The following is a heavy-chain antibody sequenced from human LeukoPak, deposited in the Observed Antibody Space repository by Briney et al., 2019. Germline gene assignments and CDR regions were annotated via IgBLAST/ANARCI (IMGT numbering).Heavy chain of an antibody. CDR2: IIPIFGTA. V-gene: IGHV1-69*05. CDR3: ARVAVLVRSYYDY. D-gene: IGHD6-6*01. Sequence: SVKVSCKASRGTFSSYAISWVRQAPGQGLEWMGGIIPIFGTANYAQKFQGRVTITTDESTSTAYMELSSLRSEDTAVYYCARVAVLVRSYYDYWGQGTLVTVSS. J-gene: IGHJ4*02. CDR1: RGTFSSYA.